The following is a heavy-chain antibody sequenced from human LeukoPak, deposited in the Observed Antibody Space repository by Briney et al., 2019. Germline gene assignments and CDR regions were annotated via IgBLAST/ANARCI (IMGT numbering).Heavy chain of an antibody. CDR2: INPNSGGT. Sequence: ASVRVTRKASGYTFTDYYMYWVRQAPGQGLEWMGWINPNSGGTNYAQKFQGRVTMTRDTSMNTAYMELSSLTSDDTAIYYCARDRGSSLCWACGHWAEGTLDRVSS. CDR1: GYTFTDYY. D-gene: IGHD3-10*01. J-gene: IGHJ4*02. CDR3: ARDRGSSLCWACGH. V-gene: IGHV1-2*02.